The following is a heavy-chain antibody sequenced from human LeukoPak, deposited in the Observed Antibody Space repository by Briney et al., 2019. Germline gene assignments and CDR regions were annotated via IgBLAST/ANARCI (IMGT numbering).Heavy chain of an antibody. Sequence: ASVKVSCKASGGTFSSYAISWVRQAPGQRLEWMGGIIPIFGTANYAQKFQGRVTITADESTSTAYMELSSLRSEDTPVYYCARVEQWLGDYWGQGTLVTVS. V-gene: IGHV1-69*13. D-gene: IGHD6-19*01. CDR1: GGTFSSYA. J-gene: IGHJ4*02. CDR3: ARVEQWLGDY. CDR2: IIPIFGTA.